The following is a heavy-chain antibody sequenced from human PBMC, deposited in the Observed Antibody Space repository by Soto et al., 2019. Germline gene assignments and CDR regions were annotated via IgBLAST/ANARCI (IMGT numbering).Heavy chain of an antibody. CDR1: GFTFSSYA. Sequence: GGSLRLSCAASGFTFSSYAMHWVRQAPGKGLEWVAVISYDGSNKYYADSVKGRFTISRDNSKNTLYLQMNSLRAEDTAVYYCAREGITMVRGGQYFDYWGQGTLVTVSS. J-gene: IGHJ4*02. V-gene: IGHV3-30-3*01. D-gene: IGHD3-10*01. CDR3: AREGITMVRGGQYFDY. CDR2: ISYDGSNK.